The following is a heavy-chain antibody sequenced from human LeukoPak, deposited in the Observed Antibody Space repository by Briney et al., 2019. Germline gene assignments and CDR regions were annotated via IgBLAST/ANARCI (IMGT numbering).Heavy chain of an antibody. V-gene: IGHV4-59*01. D-gene: IGHD6-13*01. CDR3: ARKLSSSWYEDAFDI. Sequence: SETLSLTCTVSGGSISSYYWSWIRQPPGKGLEWIGYIYYSGSTNYNPSLKSRVTISVDTPKNQFSLKLSSVTAADTAVYYCARKLSSSWYEDAFDIWGQGTMVTVSS. CDR1: GGSISSYY. J-gene: IGHJ3*02. CDR2: IYYSGST.